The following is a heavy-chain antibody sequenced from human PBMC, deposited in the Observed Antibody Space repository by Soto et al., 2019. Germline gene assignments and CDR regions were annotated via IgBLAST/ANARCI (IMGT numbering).Heavy chain of an antibody. CDR2: ISGSGGST. CDR1: GCTFSSYA. D-gene: IGHD3-22*01. V-gene: IGHV3-23*01. CDR3: AKWSYYDSSDYWPYYYYGMDV. J-gene: IGHJ6*02. Sequence: PGGSLRLSCAASGCTFSSYAMSWVRQAPGKGLEWVSAISGSGGSTYYADSVKGRFTISRDNSKNTLYLQMNSLRAEDTAVYYCAKWSYYDSSDYWPYYYYGMDVWGQGTTVTVSS.